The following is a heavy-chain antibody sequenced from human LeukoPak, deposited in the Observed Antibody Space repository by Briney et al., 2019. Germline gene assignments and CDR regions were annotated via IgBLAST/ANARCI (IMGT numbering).Heavy chain of an antibody. CDR2: IYYSGNT. CDR3: ARADYYDSSGYYYVCPYFDY. V-gene: IGHV4-39*01. Sequence: SETLSRTCTVSGGSISRSSYYWAWIRQSPGKGLEWIGSIYYSGNTHYNPSLKSRVTISVDTSKNQFSLKLSSVTAADTAVYYCARADYYDSSGYYYVCPYFDYWGQGTLVTVSS. J-gene: IGHJ4*02. CDR1: GGSISRSSYY. D-gene: IGHD3-22*01.